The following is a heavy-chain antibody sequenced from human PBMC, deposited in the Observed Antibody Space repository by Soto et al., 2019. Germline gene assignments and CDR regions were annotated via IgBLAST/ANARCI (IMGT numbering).Heavy chain of an antibody. CDR1: GFSFSTCA. Sequence: EVQLLESGGVVEQPGGSLRLSCAASGFSFSTCAMSWVRQASGKGLEWVSSSTESGSSTYHADSVKGRFIISRDNSKNTLFLQMNSLSAEDTAVYYCAKGGIGRSGLDSWGQGTLVTVSS. CDR3: AKGGIGRSGLDS. V-gene: IGHV3-23*01. J-gene: IGHJ4*02. CDR2: STESGSST. D-gene: IGHD1-26*01.